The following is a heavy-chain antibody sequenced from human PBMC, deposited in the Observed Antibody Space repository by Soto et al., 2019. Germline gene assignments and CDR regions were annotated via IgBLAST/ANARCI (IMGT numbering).Heavy chain of an antibody. CDR3: DRGSAYYDSRGYYSFDY. D-gene: IGHD3-22*01. CDR1: GGSISSGDYY. Sequence: QVQLQESGPGLVKPSQTLSLPCTVSGGSISSGDYYWSWIRQPPGNGLEWIGYIYYSGSTYYNPSLQSRVTISVDTSTNQFSLKLSSVTAADTAVYYCDRGSAYYDSRGYYSFDYWGQGTLVTVSS. CDR2: IYYSGST. V-gene: IGHV4-30-4*01. J-gene: IGHJ4*02.